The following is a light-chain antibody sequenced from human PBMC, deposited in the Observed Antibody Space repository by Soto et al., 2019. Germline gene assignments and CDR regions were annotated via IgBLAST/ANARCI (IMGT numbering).Light chain of an antibody. CDR1: QSISSW. V-gene: IGKV1-5*01. CDR2: DAS. J-gene: IGKJ1*01. Sequence: DIQMTQSPSTLSASVGDRVTMTCRASQSISSWLAWYQQKPGKAPKLLIYDASSLESGVPSRFSGSGSGTEFTLTISSLQSEDFALYYCQQYQNLWTFGQGTKVDIK. CDR3: QQYQNLWT.